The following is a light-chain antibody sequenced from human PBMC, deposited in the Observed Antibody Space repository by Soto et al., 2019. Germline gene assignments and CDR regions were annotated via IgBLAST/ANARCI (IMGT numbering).Light chain of an antibody. J-gene: IGLJ2*01. CDR1: SSDVGGYDY. CDR3: SSYRSSGTWV. CDR2: EVN. V-gene: IGLV2-14*01. Sequence: QSVLPQPASVSGSPGQSITISCTGTSSDVGGYDYVSWYQQHPGKAPKLMISEVNNRPSGVSNRFSGSKSGNTASLTISGLQAEDEADYYCSSYRSSGTWVFGGGTKVTVL.